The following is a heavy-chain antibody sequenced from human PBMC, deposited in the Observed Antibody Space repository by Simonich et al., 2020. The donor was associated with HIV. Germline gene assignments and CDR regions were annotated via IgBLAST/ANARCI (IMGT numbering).Heavy chain of an antibody. V-gene: IGHV3-13*01. CDR2: IGTAGDT. CDR3: ARGGPAGYFDF. CDR1: GFTFSSSD. J-gene: IGHJ4*02. Sequence: EVQLVESGGALVQPGGSLRLSCAASGFTFSSSDRHWVRQATGKNLEWVSAIGTAGDTYYPGSVKGRFTISRENANNSLYLQMNSLRAGDTAMYYCARGGPAGYFDFWGQGTLVTVSS.